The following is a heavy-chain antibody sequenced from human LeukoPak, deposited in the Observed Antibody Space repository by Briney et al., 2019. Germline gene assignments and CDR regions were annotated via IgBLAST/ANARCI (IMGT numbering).Heavy chain of an antibody. V-gene: IGHV3-23*01. CDR2: VSGGGTNT. D-gene: IGHD3-22*01. CDR1: GFTFSNYA. Sequence: AGGSLRLSCAASGFTFSNYAMSWVRQAPGVGLEWVSGVSGGGTNTHYADSVEGRFTISRDNSKNTLYLQMNSLGAEDTGMYYCARHSSGNLQPFDSSGQGTLVSVSS. J-gene: IGHJ4*02. CDR3: ARHSSGNLQPFDS.